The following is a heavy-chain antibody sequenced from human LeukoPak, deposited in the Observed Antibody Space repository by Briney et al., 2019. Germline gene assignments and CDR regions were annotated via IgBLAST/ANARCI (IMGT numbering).Heavy chain of an antibody. J-gene: IGHJ4*02. CDR2: IKQDGSEK. V-gene: IGHV3-7*01. CDR3: ARAIGYCSGGSCFGY. CDR1: GFTFSSYW. D-gene: IGHD2-15*01. Sequence: GGSLRLSCAASGFTFSSYWMSWVRQAPGKGLEWVANIKQDGSEKYYVDSMKGRFTISRDNAKNSLYLQMNSLRAEDTAVYYCARAIGYCSGGSCFGYWGQGTLVTVSS.